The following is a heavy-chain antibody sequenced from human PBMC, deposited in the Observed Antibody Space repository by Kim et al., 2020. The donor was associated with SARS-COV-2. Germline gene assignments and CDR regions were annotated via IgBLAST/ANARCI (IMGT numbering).Heavy chain of an antibody. Sequence: KSRVTISVDTSKNQFSLKLSSVTAADTAVYYCARHGYYDSSGYYYGGYGYWGQGTLVTVSS. V-gene: IGHV4-39*01. J-gene: IGHJ4*02. CDR3: ARHGYYDSSGYYYGGYGY. D-gene: IGHD3-22*01.